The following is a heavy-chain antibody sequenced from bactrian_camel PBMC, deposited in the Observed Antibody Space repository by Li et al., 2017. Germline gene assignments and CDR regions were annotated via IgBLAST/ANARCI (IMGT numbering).Heavy chain of an antibody. J-gene: IGHJ6*01. CDR1: TYNFD. D-gene: IGHD2*01. CDR3: AADRRPPKYCSGAPERFGY. Sequence: QLVESGGGSVQSGGSLNLSCVASTYNFDMAWFRQAPGKEREGVATVAADGTTNYADSVQSRFTVSRDDAANTLYLQMNGHLPEYTAMYYCAADRRPPKYCSGAPERFGYWCQGTQVTVS. CDR2: VAADGTT. V-gene: IGHV3S53*01.